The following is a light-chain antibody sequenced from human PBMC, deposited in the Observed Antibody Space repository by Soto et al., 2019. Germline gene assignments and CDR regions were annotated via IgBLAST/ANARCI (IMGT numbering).Light chain of an antibody. CDR1: QSIGTY. V-gene: IGKV3-11*01. J-gene: IGKJ1*01. CDR3: QQRSDWTRT. Sequence: EIVLTQSPVTLSLSPGERATLSCRASQSIGTYLAWYQQKPDQAPRLLIYHASNRATGIPARFSGSGFGTDFTLTISSLEPEDFAVYYCQQRSDWTRTFGQGTKVEVK. CDR2: HAS.